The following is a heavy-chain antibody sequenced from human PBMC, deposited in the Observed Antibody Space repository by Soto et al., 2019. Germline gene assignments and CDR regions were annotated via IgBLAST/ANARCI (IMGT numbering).Heavy chain of an antibody. J-gene: IGHJ5*02. CDR1: GFTFSSYA. CDR3: AKEPHPYYYDSSGTTGPLDP. D-gene: IGHD3-22*01. Sequence: SLRLSCAASGFTFSSYAMSWVRQAPGKGLEWVSAISGSGGSTYYADSVKGRFTISRDNSKNTLYLQMNSLRAEDTAVYYCAKEPHPYYYDSSGTTGPLDPWGQGTLVTVSS. V-gene: IGHV3-23*01. CDR2: ISGSGGST.